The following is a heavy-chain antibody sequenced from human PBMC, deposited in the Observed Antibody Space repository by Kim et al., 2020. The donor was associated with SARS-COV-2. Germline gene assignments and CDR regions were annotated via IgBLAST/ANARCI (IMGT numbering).Heavy chain of an antibody. D-gene: IGHD3-16*02. J-gene: IGHJ4*02. CDR3: AKVIGFTFGGVIVIRYFDY. V-gene: IGHV3-23*01. CDR2: ISGSGGST. CDR1: GFTFSSYA. Sequence: GSLRLSCAASGFTFSSYAMSWVRQAPGKGLEWVSAISGSGGSTYYADSVKGRFTISRDNSKNTLYLQMNSLRAEDTAGYYCAKVIGFTFGGVIVIRYFDYWGQGTLVTVSS.